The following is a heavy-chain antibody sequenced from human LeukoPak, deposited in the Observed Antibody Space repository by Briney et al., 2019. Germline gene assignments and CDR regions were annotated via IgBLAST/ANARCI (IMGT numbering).Heavy chain of an antibody. CDR3: ARDLGQYYGTSDNWFDP. D-gene: IGHD3-10*01. Sequence: PGGSLRLSCAASGFTFSTYIMNWVRQAPGKGLVWVSRINSDGINTSYADSVKGRFTISRDNAKNTLNLQMNSLRAEDTAVYYCARDLGQYYGTSDNWFDPWGQGTLVTVSS. J-gene: IGHJ5*02. CDR1: GFTFSTYI. CDR2: INSDGINT. V-gene: IGHV3-74*01.